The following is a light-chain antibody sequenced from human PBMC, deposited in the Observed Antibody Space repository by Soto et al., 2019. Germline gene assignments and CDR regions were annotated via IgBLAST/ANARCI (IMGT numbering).Light chain of an antibody. CDR2: SNN. CDR3: AAWDDSLSGHWV. V-gene: IGLV1-47*02. CDR1: SSNIGSNY. Sequence: QSVLTQPPSASGTPGQSVTISCSGSSSNIGSNYVYWYQQLPGTAPKLLIYSNNQRPSGVPDRFSGSKSGTSASLAISGLRSEDEADYYCAAWDDSLSGHWVFGGGTKLAV. J-gene: IGLJ3*02.